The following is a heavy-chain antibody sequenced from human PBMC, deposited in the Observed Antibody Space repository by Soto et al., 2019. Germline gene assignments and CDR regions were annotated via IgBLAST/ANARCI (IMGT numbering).Heavy chain of an antibody. Sequence: VQLVESGGGLVQPGGSLRLSCAASGFTFSNYRMYWVRQAPGKGLVWVSRINGDGTGTTYADAVKGRFTISRDNAKNTLNLQMNSLRAEDTAVYYCARAGGGLDYWGQGILVTVSS. CDR3: ARAGGGLDY. CDR2: INGDGTGT. V-gene: IGHV3-74*01. D-gene: IGHD3-16*01. CDR1: GFTFSNYR. J-gene: IGHJ4*02.